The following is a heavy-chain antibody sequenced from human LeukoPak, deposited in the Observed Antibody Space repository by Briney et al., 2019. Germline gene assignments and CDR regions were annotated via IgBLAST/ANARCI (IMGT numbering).Heavy chain of an antibody. D-gene: IGHD3-3*01. Sequence: GSVKVSCKVSGYTLTELSMHWVRQAPGKGLEWMGGFDPEDGETIYAQKFQGRVTMTEDTSTDTAYMELSSLRSEDTAVYYWATVKILDFWSGYTVWGQGTLVTVS. J-gene: IGHJ4*02. CDR2: FDPEDGET. V-gene: IGHV1-24*01. CDR1: GYTLTELS. CDR3: ATVKILDFWSGYTV.